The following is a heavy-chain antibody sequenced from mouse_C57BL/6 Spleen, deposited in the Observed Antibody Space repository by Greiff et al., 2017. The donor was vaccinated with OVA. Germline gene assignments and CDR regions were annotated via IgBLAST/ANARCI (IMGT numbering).Heavy chain of an antibody. CDR3: ARKGIYYDYDGYAMDY. D-gene: IGHD2-4*01. CDR2: IWSGGST. J-gene: IGHJ4*01. V-gene: IGHV2-2*01. CDR1: GFSLTSYG. Sequence: VKLVESGPGLVQPSQSLSITCTVSGFSLTSYGVHWVRQSPGKGLEWLGVIWSGGSTDYNAAFISRLSISKDNSKSQVFFKMNSLQADDTAIYYCARKGIYYDYDGYAMDYWGQGTSVTVSS.